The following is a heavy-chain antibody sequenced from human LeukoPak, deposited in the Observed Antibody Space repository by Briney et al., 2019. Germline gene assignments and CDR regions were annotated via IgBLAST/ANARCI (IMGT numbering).Heavy chain of an antibody. V-gene: IGHV3-30*02. D-gene: IGHD2-2*01. CDR3: AKGGLYCSSTSCYEDY. CDR1: GFTFSSYG. CDR2: IRYDGSNK. J-gene: IGHJ4*02. Sequence: GGSLRLSCAASGFTFSSYGMHWVRQAPGKGLEWVAFIRYDGSNKYYADSVKGRFTISRDNSKNTLYLQMNSLRAEDTAVYYCAKGGLYCSSTSCYEDYWGQGTLVTVSS.